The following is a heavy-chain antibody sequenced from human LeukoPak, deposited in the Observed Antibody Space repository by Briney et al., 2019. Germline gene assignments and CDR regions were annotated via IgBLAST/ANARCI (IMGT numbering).Heavy chain of an antibody. V-gene: IGHV4-59*01. CDR1: GGSISSYY. CDR3: ARSGSGYLRYYFDY. CDR2: IYYSGST. J-gene: IGHJ4*02. Sequence: SETLSLTCTVSGGSISSYYWSWIRQPPGKGLEWIGYIYYSGSTNYNPSLKSRVTISVDSSKNQFSLKLSSVTAADTAVYYCARSGSGYLRYYFDYWGQGTLVTVSS. D-gene: IGHD5-12*01.